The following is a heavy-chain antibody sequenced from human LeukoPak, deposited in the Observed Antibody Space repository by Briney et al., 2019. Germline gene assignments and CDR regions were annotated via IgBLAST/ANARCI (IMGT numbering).Heavy chain of an antibody. J-gene: IGHJ2*01. D-gene: IGHD4-23*01. CDR3: ARETGGNSYWYFDL. V-gene: IGHV4-59*01. Sequence: KSSETLSLTCTVSGGSISSYYWSWIRQPPGKGLEWIGYTYYSGSTNYNPSLKSRVTISVDTSKNQFSLKLSSVTAADTAVYYCARETGGNSYWYFDLWGRGTLATVSS. CDR1: GGSISSYY. CDR2: TYYSGST.